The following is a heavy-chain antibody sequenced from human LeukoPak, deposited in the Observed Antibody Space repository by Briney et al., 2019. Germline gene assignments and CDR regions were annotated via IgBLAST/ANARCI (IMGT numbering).Heavy chain of an antibody. Sequence: GGSLRLSCAASGFTFSSYAMHWVRQAPGKGLEWVAVISFDGSDKYYADSVKGRFTISRDNSKNTLYLQMNSLRAEDTAVYYCAKDGQWLDRHLGYYFDYWGQGTLVTVSS. V-gene: IGHV3-30*04. CDR2: ISFDGSDK. CDR3: AKDGQWLDRHLGYYFDY. J-gene: IGHJ4*02. CDR1: GFTFSSYA. D-gene: IGHD6-19*01.